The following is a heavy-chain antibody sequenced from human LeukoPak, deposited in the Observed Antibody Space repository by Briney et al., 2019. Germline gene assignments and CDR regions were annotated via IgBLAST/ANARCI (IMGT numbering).Heavy chain of an antibody. CDR1: GFTFSSYG. V-gene: IGHV3-30*03. D-gene: IGHD5-12*01. J-gene: IGHJ4*02. CDR2: ISYDGSNK. Sequence: GGSLRLSCAAPGFTFSSYGMHWVRQAPGKGLEWVAVISYDGSNKYYADSVKGRFTISRDNSKNTLYLQMNSLRVEDTAVYYCAREYSGYSFDYWGQGTLVTVSS. CDR3: AREYSGYSFDY.